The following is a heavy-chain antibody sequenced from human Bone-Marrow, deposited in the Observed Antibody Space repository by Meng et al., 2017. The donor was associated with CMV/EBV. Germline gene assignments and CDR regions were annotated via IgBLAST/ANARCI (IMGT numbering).Heavy chain of an antibody. J-gene: IGHJ4*02. D-gene: IGHD4-11*01. CDR2: ISGSGGST. CDR1: GFTFSSYA. Sequence: GESLKISCAASGFTFSSYAMSWVRQAPGKGLEWVSAISGSGGSTYYADSVKGRFTISRDNSKNTLYLQMNSLRAEDTAVYYCAKDLLTTIDYWGRGTLVTVSS. V-gene: IGHV3-23*01. CDR3: AKDLLTTIDY.